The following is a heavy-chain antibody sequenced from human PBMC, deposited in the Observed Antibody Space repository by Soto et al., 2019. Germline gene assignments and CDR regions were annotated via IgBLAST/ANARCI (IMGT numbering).Heavy chain of an antibody. V-gene: IGHV3-23*01. D-gene: IGHD3-9*01. CDR1: GFTFSSYA. Sequence: EVQLLESGGGLVQPGGSLRLSCAASGFTFSSYAMSWVRQAPGKGLEWVSAISGSGGSTYYADSVKGRFTISRDNSKNTLYLQMNSLRAEDTAVYYCAKEDLRYFDWLLSHPPLDYWGQGTLVTVSS. J-gene: IGHJ4*02. CDR2: ISGSGGST. CDR3: AKEDLRYFDWLLSHPPLDY.